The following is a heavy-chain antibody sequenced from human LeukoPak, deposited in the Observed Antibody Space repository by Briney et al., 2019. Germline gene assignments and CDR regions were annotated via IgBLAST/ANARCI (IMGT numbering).Heavy chain of an antibody. Sequence: PGGSLRLSCAASGFTFSSYAMSWVRQAPGKGLEWVSAISSSGGSTYYADSVKGRFTISRDNAKNSLYLQMNSLRAEDTAVYYCARDLRFGDPRDYWGQGTLVTVSS. D-gene: IGHD3-10*01. V-gene: IGHV3-23*01. CDR3: ARDLRFGDPRDY. J-gene: IGHJ4*02. CDR2: ISSSGGST. CDR1: GFTFSSYA.